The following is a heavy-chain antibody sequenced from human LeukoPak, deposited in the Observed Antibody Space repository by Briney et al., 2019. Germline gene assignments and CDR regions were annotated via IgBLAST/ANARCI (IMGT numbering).Heavy chain of an antibody. V-gene: IGHV1-3*01. Sequence: GASVKVSCKASGYTFTSYAMHWVRQAPGQRLEWMGWINAGNGNTKYSQKFQGRVTITRDTSASTAYMELSSLRSEDTAVYYCARDQGVGVATAPYYWGQGTLVTVSS. CDR2: INAGNGNT. CDR1: GYTFTSYA. D-gene: IGHD5-12*01. J-gene: IGHJ4*02. CDR3: ARDQGVGVATAPYY.